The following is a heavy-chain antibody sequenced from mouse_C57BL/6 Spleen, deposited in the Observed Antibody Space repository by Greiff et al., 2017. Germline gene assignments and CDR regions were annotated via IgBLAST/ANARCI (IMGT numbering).Heavy chain of an antibody. D-gene: IGHD2-4*01. V-gene: IGHV1-15*01. CDR3: TRFYDYYYSDY. J-gene: IGHJ2*01. CDR2: IDPETGGT. Sequence: VQLQQSGAELVRPGASVTLSCKASGYTFTDYEMHWVKQTPVHGLEWLGAIDPETGGTAYNQKFKGKAILTADKSSSTAYMELRSLTSEDSAVYYCTRFYDYYYSDYWGQGTTLTVSS. CDR1: GYTFTDYE.